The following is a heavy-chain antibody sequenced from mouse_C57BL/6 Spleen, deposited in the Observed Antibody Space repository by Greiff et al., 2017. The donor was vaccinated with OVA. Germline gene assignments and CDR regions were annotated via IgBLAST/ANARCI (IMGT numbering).Heavy chain of an antibody. Sequence: VQLQQSGPELVKPGASVKISCKASGYTFTDYYMNWVKQSPGQSLEWIGDINPNNGGTSYNQKFKGKATLTVAKSSSTAYMELRSRTSEDSAVYYCARSGNYDPWFAYWGKGTLVTVSA. CDR3: ARSGNYDPWFAY. J-gene: IGHJ3*01. D-gene: IGHD2-1*01. CDR2: INPNNGGT. CDR1: GYTFTDYY. V-gene: IGHV1-26*01.